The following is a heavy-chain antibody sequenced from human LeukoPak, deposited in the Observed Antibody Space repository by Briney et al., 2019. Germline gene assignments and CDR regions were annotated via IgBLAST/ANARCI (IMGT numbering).Heavy chain of an antibody. Sequence: PGGSLRLSCAASGFNFNSYGMHWVRQAPGKGLEWVAFIRYDGNDKFYADSVKGRFTISRDNSRNTLYLQMNSLRAEDTAVYYCAKDHDWGSFDIWGQGTMVTVSS. CDR2: IRYDGNDK. V-gene: IGHV3-30*02. J-gene: IGHJ3*02. CDR1: GFNFNSYG. CDR3: AKDHDWGSFDI. D-gene: IGHD3-9*01.